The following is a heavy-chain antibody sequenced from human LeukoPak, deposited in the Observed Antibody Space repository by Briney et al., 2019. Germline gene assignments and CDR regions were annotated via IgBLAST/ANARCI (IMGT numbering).Heavy chain of an antibody. CDR2: INPNTGGT. J-gene: IGHJ3*01. V-gene: IGHV1-2*06. CDR3: ARADFGDC. Sequence: ASVKVSCKASGYTFTGYYIQWVRQAPGQGLEWMGRINPNTGGTNYAQKFQGRVTMTRDTSITTAYMELSGLRSDDTAVYYYARADFGDCWGQGTMVTVSS. CDR1: GYTFTGYY. D-gene: IGHD4-17*01.